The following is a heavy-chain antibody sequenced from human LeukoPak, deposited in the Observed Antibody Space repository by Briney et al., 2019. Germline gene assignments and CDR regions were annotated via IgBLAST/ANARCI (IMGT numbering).Heavy chain of an antibody. CDR3: ARGWAASSGAYYWFFDI. CDR1: GGSISSSS. CDR2: ISTSSRTI. J-gene: IGHJ2*01. V-gene: IGHV3-48*01. D-gene: IGHD1-26*01. Sequence: PSETLSLTCTVSGGSISSSSYYWGWIRQPPGKGLEWVSYISTSSRTIYYVDSVKGRFTISRDNAKSSLFLQMNSLRADDTAVYYCARGWAASSGAYYWFFDIWGRGTLVTVSS.